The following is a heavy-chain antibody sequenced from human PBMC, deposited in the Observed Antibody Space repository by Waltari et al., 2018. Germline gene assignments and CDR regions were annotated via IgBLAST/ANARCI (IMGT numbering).Heavy chain of an antibody. D-gene: IGHD3-10*01. CDR2: INHSGST. V-gene: IGHV4-34*01. CDR1: GGSFSGYY. CDR3: ARGTGTMVQGVSTFDY. J-gene: IGHJ4*02. Sequence: QVQLQQWGAGLLKPSETLSLTCAVYGGSFSGYYWSWIRQPPGKGLEWIGEINHSGSTNDNPSLKSRVTISVDTSKNQFSLKLSSVTAADTAVYYCARGTGTMVQGVSTFDYWGQGTLVTVSS.